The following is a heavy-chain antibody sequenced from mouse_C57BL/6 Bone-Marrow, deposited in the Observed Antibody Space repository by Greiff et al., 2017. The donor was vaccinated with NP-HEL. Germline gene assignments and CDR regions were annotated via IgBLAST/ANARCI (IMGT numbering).Heavy chain of an antibody. V-gene: IGHV1-64*01. D-gene: IGHD1-1*01. CDR2: IHPNSGST. Sequence: QVQLQQPGAELVKPGASVKLSCKASGYTFTSYWMHWVKQRPGQGLEWIGMIHPNSGSTNYNEKFKSKATLTVDKSSSTAYMQLSSLTSEDSAVYYCARALLLRSEDYYAMDYWGQGTSVTVSS. J-gene: IGHJ4*01. CDR3: ARALLLRSEDYYAMDY. CDR1: GYTFTSYW.